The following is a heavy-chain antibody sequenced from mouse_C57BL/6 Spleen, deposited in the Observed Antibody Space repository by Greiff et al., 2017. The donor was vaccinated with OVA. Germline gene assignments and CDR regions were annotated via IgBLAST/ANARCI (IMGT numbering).Heavy chain of an antibody. V-gene: IGHV5-4*03. D-gene: IGHD1-1*02. J-gene: IGHJ2*01. CDR3: ARVPGGFDY. Sequence: EVKLMESGGGLVKPGGSLKLSCAASGFTFSSYAMSWVRQTPEKRLEWVATISDGGSYTYYPDNVKGRFTISRDNAKNNLYLQMSHLKSEDTAMYYCARVPGGFDYWGQGTTLTVSS. CDR1: GFTFSSYA. CDR2: ISDGGSYT.